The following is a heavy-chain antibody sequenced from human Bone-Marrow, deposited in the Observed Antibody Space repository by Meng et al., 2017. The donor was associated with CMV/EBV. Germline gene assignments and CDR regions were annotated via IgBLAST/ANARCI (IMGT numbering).Heavy chain of an antibody. CDR1: GFTFSSYG. J-gene: IGHJ3*02. Sequence: SLKISCAASGFTFSSYGMSWVRQAPGKGLEWVSSISWNSDRIDYAAPVKGRFTISRDNAKNFLYVQMNSLKPEDTALYYCAKDIGAYAGVETWGQGPMVTVSS. V-gene: IGHV3-9*01. CDR3: AKDIGAYAGVET. D-gene: IGHD4-23*01. CDR2: ISWNSDRI.